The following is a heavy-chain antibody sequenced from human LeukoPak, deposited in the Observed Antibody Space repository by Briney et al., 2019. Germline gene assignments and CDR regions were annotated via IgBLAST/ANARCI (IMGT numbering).Heavy chain of an antibody. V-gene: IGHV3-30*19. CDR2: ISYDGSNK. CDR3: AKGGGSGNDDRNYDFWSGLYYYYYMDV. Sequence: GGSLRLSCAASGFTFSHSGMHWVRQAPGKGLEWVAVISYDGSNKYYADSVKGRFTISRDNSKNTLYLQMNSLRAEDTAVYYCAKGGGSGNDDRNYDFWSGLYYYYYMDVWGKGTTVTVSS. CDR1: GFTFSHSG. J-gene: IGHJ6*03. D-gene: IGHD3-3*01.